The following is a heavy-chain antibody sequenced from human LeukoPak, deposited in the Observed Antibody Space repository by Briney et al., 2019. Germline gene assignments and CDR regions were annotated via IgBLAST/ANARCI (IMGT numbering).Heavy chain of an antibody. CDR1: GYTFTGYY. Sequence: ASVKVSCTASGYTFTGYYMHWVRQAPGQGLEWMGWINPNSGGTNYAQKFQGRVTMTRDTSISTAYMELSRLRSDDTAVYYCGTHLGAARPSRDFDYWGQGTLVTVSS. V-gene: IGHV1-2*02. D-gene: IGHD6-6*01. CDR3: GTHLGAARPSRDFDY. J-gene: IGHJ4*02. CDR2: INPNSGGT.